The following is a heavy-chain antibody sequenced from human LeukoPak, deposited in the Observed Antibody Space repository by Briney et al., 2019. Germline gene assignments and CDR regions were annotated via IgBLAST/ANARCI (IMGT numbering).Heavy chain of an antibody. Sequence: GGSLRLSCAASGFTFSSYAMHWVRQAPGKGLEWVAVISHDGSNKFYADSVKGRFTISRDNSKNTMYLQMNSLRAEDTAVYYCAKEEYYESSAWVGDYWGQGTLVTVSS. CDR1: GFTFSSYA. J-gene: IGHJ4*02. CDR3: AKEEYYESSAWVGDY. D-gene: IGHD6-19*01. V-gene: IGHV3-30-3*01. CDR2: ISHDGSNK.